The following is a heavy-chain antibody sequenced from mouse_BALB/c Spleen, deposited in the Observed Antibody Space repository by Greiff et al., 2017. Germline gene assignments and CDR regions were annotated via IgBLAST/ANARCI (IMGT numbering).Heavy chain of an antibody. D-gene: IGHD1-2*01. CDR1: GYSFTSYYA. V-gene: IGHV3-2*02. Sequence: EVLLVESGPGLVKPSQSLSLTCTVTGYSFTSYYAWYLIRQSPGNILEWMGYISYSGSTSYNPSLKSRISITRDTSKNQFFLQLNSVTTEDTATYYCERFLVITTAAPSDYYAMDYWGQGTSVTVSS. CDR2: ISYSGST. CDR3: ERFLVITTAAPSDYYAMDY. J-gene: IGHJ4*01.